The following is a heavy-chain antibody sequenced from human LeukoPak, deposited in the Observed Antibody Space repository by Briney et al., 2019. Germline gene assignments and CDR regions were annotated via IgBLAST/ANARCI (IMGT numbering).Heavy chain of an antibody. CDR2: ISGSGGST. V-gene: IGHV3-23*01. CDR1: GFTFSSYA. Sequence: GGSLRLFCAASGFTFSSYAMSWVRQAPGKGLEWVSAISGSGGSTYYADSVKGRFTNSRDNSKNTLYLQMNSLRAEDTAVYYCAKDLELELPLYFDYWGQGTLVTVSS. D-gene: IGHD1-26*01. CDR3: AKDLELELPLYFDY. J-gene: IGHJ4*02.